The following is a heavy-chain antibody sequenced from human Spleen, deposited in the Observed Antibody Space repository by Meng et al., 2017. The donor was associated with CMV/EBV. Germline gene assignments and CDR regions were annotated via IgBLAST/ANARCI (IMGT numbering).Heavy chain of an antibody. D-gene: IGHD2-2*01. V-gene: IGHV4-59*12. CDR1: GGSINGYY. CDR2: IYYSGST. Sequence: GSLRLSCTVSGGSINGYYWSWIRQPPGKGLEWIGYIYYSGSTNYNPSLKSRVTISLDTSKNQFSLKLSSVTAADTAVYYCARDPGIVVVPAEFDYWGQGTLVTVSS. J-gene: IGHJ4*02. CDR3: ARDPGIVVVPAEFDY.